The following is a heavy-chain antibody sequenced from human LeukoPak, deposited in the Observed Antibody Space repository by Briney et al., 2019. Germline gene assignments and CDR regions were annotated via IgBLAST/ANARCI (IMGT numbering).Heavy chain of an antibody. J-gene: IGHJ4*02. Sequence: NTSETLSLTCTVSGGSISSYYWSWIRQPAGKGLEWIGRIYTSGSTNYNPSLKSRVTMSVDTSKNQFSLKLSSVTAADTAVYYCARAGYDILTGYYTYYFDYWGQGTLVTVSS. CDR3: ARAGYDILTGYYTYYFDY. D-gene: IGHD3-9*01. V-gene: IGHV4-4*07. CDR2: IYTSGST. CDR1: GGSISSYY.